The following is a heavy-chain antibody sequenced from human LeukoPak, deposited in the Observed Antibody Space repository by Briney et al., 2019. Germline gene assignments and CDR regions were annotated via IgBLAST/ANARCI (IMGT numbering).Heavy chain of an antibody. CDR3: ARRRPPTTVDY. Sequence: SETLSLTCAVYGGSFSSYYWGWIRQPPGKGLEWIGSIYYSGSTYYNPSLKSRVTISVDTSKNQFSLRLSSVTAADTAVYYCARRRPPTTVDYWGQGTLVTVSS. CDR2: IYYSGST. D-gene: IGHD1-1*01. V-gene: IGHV4-39*01. CDR1: GGSFSSYY. J-gene: IGHJ4*02.